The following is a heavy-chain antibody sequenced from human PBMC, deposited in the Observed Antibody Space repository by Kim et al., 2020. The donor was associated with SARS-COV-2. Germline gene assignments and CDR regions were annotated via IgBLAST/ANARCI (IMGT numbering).Heavy chain of an antibody. CDR3: ARNLVGDTDLGP. Sequence: GGSLRLSCEASGFTFSSHVMHWVRQAPGKGLEWVALISYEGSTQKYTDSVKVRFTVSRDNSKNTLFLQMNSLRPEETAVYYCARNLVGDTDLGPWGQGTLVTVSS. CDR2: ISYEGSTQ. V-gene: IGHV3-30*03. D-gene: IGHD1-26*01. CDR1: GFTFSSHV. J-gene: IGHJ5*02.